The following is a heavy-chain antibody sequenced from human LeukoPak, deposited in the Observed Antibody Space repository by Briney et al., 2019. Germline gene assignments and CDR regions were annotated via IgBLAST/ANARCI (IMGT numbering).Heavy chain of an antibody. CDR2: IWYDGSNK. Sequence: PGRSLRLSCAASGFTFSSYGMHWARQAPGKGLEWVAVIWYDGSNKYYADSVKGRFTISRDNSKNTLYLQMNSLRAEDTAVYYCTRGYYDSSGSIDYWGQGTLVTVSS. CDR1: GFTFSSYG. J-gene: IGHJ4*02. CDR3: TRGYYDSSGSIDY. D-gene: IGHD3-22*01. V-gene: IGHV3-33*01.